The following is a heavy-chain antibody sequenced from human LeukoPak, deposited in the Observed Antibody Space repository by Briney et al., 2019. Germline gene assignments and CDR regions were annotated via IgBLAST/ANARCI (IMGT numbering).Heavy chain of an antibody. J-gene: IGHJ6*03. Sequence: LVKVSYKASGGTVITYTITWVRQAPGQGGEWMGGIIPVFATANYAQKFQGRVTFATDQSTSTAYLELSSLRSEDTAIYYCARVDRYHYYLDVWGKGTTVTVSS. CDR1: GGTVITYT. CDR3: ARVDRYHYYLDV. V-gene: IGHV1-69*05. CDR2: IIPVFATA.